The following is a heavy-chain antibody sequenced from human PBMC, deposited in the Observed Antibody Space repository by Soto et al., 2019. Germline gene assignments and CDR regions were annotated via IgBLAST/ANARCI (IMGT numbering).Heavy chain of an antibody. J-gene: IGHJ4*02. Sequence: GGSLRLSCTASGFTFSSRAMNWVRQFPGRGLEWVSYISSSSSNIDYADSVKGRFTVSRDNAKNSLYLQMNTLRDEDTAVYYCASDRSLGSNWYYYLESWGQGTLVTVSS. D-gene: IGHD1-20*01. V-gene: IGHV3-48*02. CDR3: ASDRSLGSNWYYYLES. CDR2: ISSSSSNI. CDR1: GFTFSSRA.